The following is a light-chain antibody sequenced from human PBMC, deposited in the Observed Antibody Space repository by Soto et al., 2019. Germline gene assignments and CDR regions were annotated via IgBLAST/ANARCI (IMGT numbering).Light chain of an antibody. CDR3: SSHTTSNTQV. CDR2: EVS. J-gene: IGLJ3*02. Sequence: QSALTQPASVSGSPGQSITISCTGTSSGIGGYNYVSWYQQHPGNPPKLMIYEVSNRPSGVSNRFSGSKSGNTASLTISGLQAEDEADYYCSSHTTSNTQVFGGGTKLTVL. CDR1: SSGIGGYNY. V-gene: IGLV2-14*01.